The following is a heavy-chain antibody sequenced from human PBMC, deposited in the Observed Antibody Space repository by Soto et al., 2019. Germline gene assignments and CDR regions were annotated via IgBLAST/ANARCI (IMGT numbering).Heavy chain of an antibody. Sequence: QVSLLQSGAELKKPGASVKVSCRASGNSFSSYVISWVRQAPGQGLEWMGWISVNNGDTNYAQKFQGRVTMTTDTSTNTAYVEVRSLTSDDTAVYYCARRGDSGDYTGKMDVWGKGTTVTVSS. J-gene: IGHJ6*04. D-gene: IGHD4-17*01. CDR3: ARRGDSGDYTGKMDV. V-gene: IGHV1-18*01. CDR2: ISVNNGDT. CDR1: GNSFSSYV.